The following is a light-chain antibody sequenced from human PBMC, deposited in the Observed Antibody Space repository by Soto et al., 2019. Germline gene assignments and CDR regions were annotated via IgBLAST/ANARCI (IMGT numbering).Light chain of an antibody. V-gene: IGKV1-27*01. J-gene: IGKJ1*01. Sequence: DIRMTQSPSSLSSSVGDRVTIACRASQDISTYLAWYQQKPGKVPKLLIYAASTLLSGVPSRFSGSGSGTDFTLTISSLQPEDVETYYCQKYNTSPLTFGQGTKVEIK. CDR3: QKYNTSPLT. CDR2: AAS. CDR1: QDISTY.